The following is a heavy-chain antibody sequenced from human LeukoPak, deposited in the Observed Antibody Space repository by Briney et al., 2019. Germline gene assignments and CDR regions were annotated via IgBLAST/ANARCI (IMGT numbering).Heavy chain of an antibody. CDR3: ARRVVTLYYFDY. CDR2: IYYSGST. CDR1: GGSISSGSYY. Sequence: SETLSLTCTVSGGSISSGSYYWGWIRQPPGKGLEWIGSIYYSGSTYYNPSLKSRVTISVDTSKNQFSLKLSSVTAADTAVYYCARRVVTLYYFDYWGQGTLVTVSS. J-gene: IGHJ4*02. D-gene: IGHD2-21*02. V-gene: IGHV4-39*01.